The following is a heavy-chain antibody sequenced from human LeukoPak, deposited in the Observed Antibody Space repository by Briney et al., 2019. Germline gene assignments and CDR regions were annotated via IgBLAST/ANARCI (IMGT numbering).Heavy chain of an antibody. J-gene: IGHJ4*02. Sequence: GASVKVSCKASGYTFSSYAISWVRQAPGQALEWMGRIIPILGIANYAQKLQGRVTIPADKTTSTAYMELSSLRSEDTAVYYCARDGLAVAGTYSDYWGQGTLVTVSS. V-gene: IGHV1-69*04. CDR1: GYTFSSYA. CDR2: IIPILGIA. D-gene: IGHD6-19*01. CDR3: ARDGLAVAGTYSDY.